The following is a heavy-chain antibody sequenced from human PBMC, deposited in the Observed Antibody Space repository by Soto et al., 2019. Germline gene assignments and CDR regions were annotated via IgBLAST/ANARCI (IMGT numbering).Heavy chain of an antibody. CDR3: VMVDNYVTPTPQDV. CDR2: ISPYTGNT. D-gene: IGHD3-16*01. CDR1: GYIFVNYG. V-gene: IGHV1-18*01. J-gene: IGHJ6*02. Sequence: QVQLVQSGDEVKKPGASVKVSCKASGYIFVNYGIAWVRQAPGQGLEWMGWISPYTGNTHSAAKIQGRLTMTTDTSTSTAYMDLGSMTSDDTAVYYCVMVDNYVTPTPQDVWGQGTTVTVSS.